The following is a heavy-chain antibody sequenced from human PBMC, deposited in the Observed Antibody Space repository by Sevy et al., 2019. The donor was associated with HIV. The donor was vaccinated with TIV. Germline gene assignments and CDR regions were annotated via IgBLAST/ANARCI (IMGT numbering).Heavy chain of an antibody. J-gene: IGHJ4*02. Sequence: GGSLRLSCAASGFTFSNYWMTWVRQAPGKGLEWVAHIKQDGSEKHYVDSVKGRFSISRDNSKNSVYLQMHSLRAEDMAVYFCAREGYYDYIWGSYRYFNDYWGQGTLVTVSS. CDR1: GFTFSNYW. CDR2: IKQDGSEK. D-gene: IGHD3-16*02. V-gene: IGHV3-7*03. CDR3: AREGYYDYIWGSYRYFNDY.